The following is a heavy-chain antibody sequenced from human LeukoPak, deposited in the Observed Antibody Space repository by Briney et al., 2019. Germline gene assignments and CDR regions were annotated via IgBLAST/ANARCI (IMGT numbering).Heavy chain of an antibody. CDR2: INHSGST. Sequence: SETLSLTCAVYGGSFSGYYWSWIRQPPGKGLEWIGEINHSGSTNYNPSLKSRVTISVDTSKNQFSLKLSSVTAADTAVYYCARTYYYGSGSSYFDYWGQGTLVTVSS. J-gene: IGHJ4*02. CDR3: ARTYYYGSGSSYFDY. D-gene: IGHD3-10*01. V-gene: IGHV4-34*01. CDR1: GGSFSGYY.